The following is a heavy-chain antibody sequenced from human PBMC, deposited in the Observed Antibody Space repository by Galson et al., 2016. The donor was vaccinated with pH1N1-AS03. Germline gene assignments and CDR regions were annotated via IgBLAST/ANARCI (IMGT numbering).Heavy chain of an antibody. J-gene: IGHJ4*02. V-gene: IGHV1-3*01. CDR3: ARSDYGDYVDY. D-gene: IGHD4-17*01. Sequence: KFQGRVTITRDTSASMAYMGLSSLRSEDTAVYYCARSDYGDYVDYWGQGTLVTVSS.